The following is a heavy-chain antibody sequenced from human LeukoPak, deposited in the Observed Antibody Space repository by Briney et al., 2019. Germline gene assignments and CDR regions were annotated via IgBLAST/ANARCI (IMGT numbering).Heavy chain of an antibody. V-gene: IGHV3-21*01. J-gene: IGHJ4*02. D-gene: IGHD6-13*01. CDR1: GFTFNTFT. CDR2: ISSMSSYI. CDR3: ARGHSGDSSNWESFDY. Sequence: GGSLRLSCAASGFTFNTFTMNWVRQAPGKGLEWVSSISSMSSYIYFADSVKGRFTISRDNAGNSLYLQLSSLRPDDTAVYYCARGHSGDSSNWESFDYWGQGTLVTVSS.